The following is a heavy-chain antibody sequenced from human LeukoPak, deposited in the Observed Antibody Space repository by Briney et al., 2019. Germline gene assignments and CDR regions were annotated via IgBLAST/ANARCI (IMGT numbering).Heavy chain of an antibody. V-gene: IGHV4-59*08. Sequence: SETLSLTCTVSGGSISSYFWSWIRQPPGKGLEWIGYIYYSGSTNYNPSLKTRLHLSVDTSKNRFSLKLSSVTAADTAVYYCASSPRLTTSWFLFDSWGHGTLVTVSS. J-gene: IGHJ5*01. CDR3: ASSPRLTTSWFLFDS. CDR2: IYYSGST. D-gene: IGHD2-2*01. CDR1: GGSISSYF.